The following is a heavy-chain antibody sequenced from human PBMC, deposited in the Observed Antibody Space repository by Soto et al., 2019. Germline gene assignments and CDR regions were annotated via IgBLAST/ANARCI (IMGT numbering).Heavy chain of an antibody. Sequence: AGGSLRLSCRASGSDFSTYSMNWVRQAPGQGLEWIAYVSLDSDSTQYADSVKGRFTISRDDAENSLYLQMDSLRDEDTATYYCARLYYDYVWGQGTTVTVSS. CDR3: ARLYYDYV. D-gene: IGHD3-3*01. CDR1: GSDFSTYS. J-gene: IGHJ6*02. CDR2: VSLDSDST. V-gene: IGHV3-48*02.